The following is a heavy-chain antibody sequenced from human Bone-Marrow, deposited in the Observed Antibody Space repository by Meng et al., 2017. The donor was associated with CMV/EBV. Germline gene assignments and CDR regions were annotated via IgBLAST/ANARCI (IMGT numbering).Heavy chain of an antibody. J-gene: IGHJ6*02. CDR3: ARQGPPRTVPPFGMDI. V-gene: IGHV1-69*10. CDR2: IIPILGIA. CDR1: GPTFSSYA. Sequence: SVNLYGKASGPTFSSYAISWVRQAPGQGLEWMGGIIPILGIANYAQKFQGRVTITADKSTSTAYMELSSLRSEDTAVYYCARQGPPRTVPPFGMDIWGQGTTVTVSS. D-gene: IGHD2-2*01.